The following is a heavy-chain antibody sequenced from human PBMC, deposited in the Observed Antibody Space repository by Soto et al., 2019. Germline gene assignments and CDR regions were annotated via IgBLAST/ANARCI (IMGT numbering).Heavy chain of an antibody. D-gene: IGHD6-6*01. CDR3: AKVIKYSSSPPDY. CDR1: GFTFSSYG. Sequence: PGGSLRLSCAASGFTFSSYGMHWVRQAPGQGLEWVAVISYDGNNKYYADSVKGRFTISRDNSKNTLYLQMDSLRAEDTALYYCAKVIKYSSSPPDYWGQGTLVTVSS. V-gene: IGHV3-30*18. CDR2: ISYDGNNK. J-gene: IGHJ4*02.